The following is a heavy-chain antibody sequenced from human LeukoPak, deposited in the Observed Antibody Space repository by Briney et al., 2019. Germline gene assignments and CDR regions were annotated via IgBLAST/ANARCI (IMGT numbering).Heavy chain of an antibody. CDR3: AREGYYDSSGYGGTQS. CDR2: IIPIFGTA. V-gene: IGHV1-69*05. D-gene: IGHD3-22*01. CDR1: GGTFSSYA. J-gene: IGHJ5*02. Sequence: SVKVSCKASGGTFSSYAISWVRQAPGQGLEWVGGIIPIFGTANYAQKFQGRVTITTDESTSTAYMELSSLRSEDTAVYYCAREGYYDSSGYGGTQSWGQGTLVTVSS.